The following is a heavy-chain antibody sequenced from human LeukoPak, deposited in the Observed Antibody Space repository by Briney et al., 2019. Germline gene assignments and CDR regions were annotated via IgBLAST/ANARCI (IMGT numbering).Heavy chain of an antibody. Sequence: PGGSLRLSCAASGFTFNNYAMNWVRQAPGKGLEWVSSISGSGGSTYYADSVKGRFTISRDNSKNTLYLQMNSLRAEDTAVYYCARGPSGYHNTGGQGTLVTVSS. D-gene: IGHD5-12*01. V-gene: IGHV3-23*01. CDR1: GFTFNNYA. CDR3: ARGPSGYHNT. CDR2: ISGSGGST. J-gene: IGHJ4*02.